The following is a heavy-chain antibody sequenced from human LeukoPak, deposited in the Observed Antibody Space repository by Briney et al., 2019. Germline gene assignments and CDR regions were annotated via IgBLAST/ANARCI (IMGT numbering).Heavy chain of an antibody. Sequence: GGSLRLSCAASGFTFSSYAMHWVRQAPGKGLEWVAVISYDGSNKYYTDSDKGRFTISRDNSKNTFYLQMSSLTAKDTAVYYCAKDRSIGTYYTFDSWGQGTLVTVSS. CDR2: ISYDGSNK. CDR1: GFTFSSYA. CDR3: AKDRSIGTYYTFDS. D-gene: IGHD1-26*01. V-gene: IGHV3-30*04. J-gene: IGHJ4*02.